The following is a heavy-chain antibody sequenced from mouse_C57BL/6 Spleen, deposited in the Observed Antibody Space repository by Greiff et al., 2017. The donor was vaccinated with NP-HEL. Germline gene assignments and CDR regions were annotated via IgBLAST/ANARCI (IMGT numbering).Heavy chain of an antibody. CDR1: GYTFTDYY. CDR3: ARRDYYYGSSHWYFDV. D-gene: IGHD1-1*01. V-gene: IGHV1-19*01. CDR2: INPYNGGT. Sequence: QLQQSGPVLVKPGASVKMSCKASGYTFTDYYMNWVKQSHGKSLEWIGVINPYNGGTSYNQTFKGKATLTVDKSSSTAYMELNSLTYEDSAVYYCARRDYYYGSSHWYFDVWGTGTTVTVSS. J-gene: IGHJ1*03.